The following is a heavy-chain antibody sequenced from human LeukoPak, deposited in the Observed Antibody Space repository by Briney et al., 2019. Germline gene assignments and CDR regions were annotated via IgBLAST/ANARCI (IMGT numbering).Heavy chain of an antibody. J-gene: IGHJ4*02. CDR1: GFTFSSYG. CDR3: AKDSSGWLGY. CDR2: ISYDGSNK. D-gene: IGHD6-19*01. V-gene: IGHV3-30*18. Sequence: GGSLRLSCAASGFTFSSYGMHWVRQAPGKGLEWVAVISYDGSNKYYADSVKGRFTISRDNSKNTLYLQTNSLRAEDTAVYYCAKDSSGWLGYWGQGTLVTVSS.